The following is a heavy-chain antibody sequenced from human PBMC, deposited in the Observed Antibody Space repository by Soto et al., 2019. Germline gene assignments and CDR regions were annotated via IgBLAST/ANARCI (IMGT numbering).Heavy chain of an antibody. D-gene: IGHD3-3*01. V-gene: IGHV3-64D*08. CDR1: GFTFSSYA. Sequence: GGSLRLSCSASGFTFSSYAMHWVRQAPGKGLEYVSAISSNGGSTYYADSVKGGFTISRDNSKNTLYLQMSSLRAEDTAVYYCVGTYYDFWSGYYRDETYYCMDVWGQGTTVTVSS. CDR2: ISSNGGST. CDR3: VGTYYDFWSGYYRDETYYCMDV. J-gene: IGHJ6*02.